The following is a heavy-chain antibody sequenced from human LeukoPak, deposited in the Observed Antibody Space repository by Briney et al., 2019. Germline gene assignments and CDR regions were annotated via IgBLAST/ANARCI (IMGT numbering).Heavy chain of an antibody. V-gene: IGHV3-30*02. CDR2: IHYDGSNN. Sequence: GGSLRLSCAASGFTFSSYAMHWVRQAPGKGLEWVAFIHYDGSNNYYADSVKGRFTISRDNSKNTLYLQMNSLRAEDTAVYYCAKDPYDYYDSSGYYYEPYFDYWGQGTLVTVSS. D-gene: IGHD3-22*01. J-gene: IGHJ4*02. CDR3: AKDPYDYYDSSGYYYEPYFDY. CDR1: GFTFSSYA.